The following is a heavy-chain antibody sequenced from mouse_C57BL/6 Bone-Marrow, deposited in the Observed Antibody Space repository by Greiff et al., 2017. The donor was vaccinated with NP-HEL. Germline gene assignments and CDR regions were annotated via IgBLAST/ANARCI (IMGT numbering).Heavy chain of an antibody. J-gene: IGHJ3*01. V-gene: IGHV1-39*01. CDR3: ARGIFTTVVAPFAY. CDR1: GYSFTDYN. Sequence: VQLQQSGPELVKPGASVKISCKASGYSFTDYNMNWVKQSNGKSLEWIGVINPNYGTTSYNQKFKGKATLTVDQSSSTAYMQLNSLTSADSAVYYCARGIFTTVVAPFAYWGQGTLVTVSA. D-gene: IGHD1-1*01. CDR2: INPNYGTT.